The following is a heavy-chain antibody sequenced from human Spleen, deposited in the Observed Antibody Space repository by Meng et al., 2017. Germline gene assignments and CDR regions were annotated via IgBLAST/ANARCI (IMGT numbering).Heavy chain of an antibody. D-gene: IGHD4-17*01. CDR2: IYWDENM. J-gene: IGHJ4*02. CDR1: GFSLSTNGVG. Sequence: SGPTLVKPTQTLTLTCTVSGFSLSTNGVGVGWIRQPPGKALEWLALIYWDENMCHSPSLKSRLVITKDTSKNQVVLTMTNMDPVDTATYYCARRVEYRDSGSQAFDLWGQGILVTVSS. V-gene: IGHV2-5*02. CDR3: ARRVEYRDSGSQAFDL.